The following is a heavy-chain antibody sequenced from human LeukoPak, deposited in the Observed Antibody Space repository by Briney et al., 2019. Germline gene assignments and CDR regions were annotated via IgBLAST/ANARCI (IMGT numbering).Heavy chain of an antibody. D-gene: IGHD3-9*01. Sequence: PGRSLRLSCAASGSTFSSSGIPWVRPAPGKGLEWGAVISYDGSNKYSADSVKGRFTISRDNSKNTLYLQMNSLRAEDTAVYYCAKCVSLLYFDWLLDETDYWGQGTLVTVSS. CDR2: ISYDGSNK. V-gene: IGHV3-30*18. CDR1: GSTFSSSG. J-gene: IGHJ4*02. CDR3: AKCVSLLYFDWLLDETDY.